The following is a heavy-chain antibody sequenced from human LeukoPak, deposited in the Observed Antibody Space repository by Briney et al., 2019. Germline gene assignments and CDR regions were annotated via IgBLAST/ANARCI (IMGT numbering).Heavy chain of an antibody. D-gene: IGHD2-15*01. Sequence: PSETLSLTCTVSGGSINKYYWSWIRQPAGKGLEWIGRIYTRGSTNYNPPLKSRVTMSVDTSKNQFSLKLSSVTAADTAVYYCARGRYCSADICSGGDAFDIWGQGTMVSVSS. J-gene: IGHJ3*02. CDR3: ARGRYCSADICSGGDAFDI. CDR1: GGSINKYY. V-gene: IGHV4-4*07. CDR2: IYTRGST.